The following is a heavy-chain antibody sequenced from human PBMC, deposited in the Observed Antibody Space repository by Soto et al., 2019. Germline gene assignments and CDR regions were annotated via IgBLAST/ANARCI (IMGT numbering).Heavy chain of an antibody. V-gene: IGHV1-69*06. Sequence: QVQLVQSGAEVKKPGSSVKVSCKASGGTFSSYASSWVRQAPGQGLEWMGGIIPIFGTANYAQKFQGRVTMTADTSTSTAYMELSSLRSEDTAVYYCAGSGYDISRDGYYYYGLDVWGQGTTVTVSS. D-gene: IGHD3-3*01. CDR2: IIPIFGTA. CDR1: GGTFSSYA. CDR3: AGSGYDISRDGYYYYGLDV. J-gene: IGHJ6*02.